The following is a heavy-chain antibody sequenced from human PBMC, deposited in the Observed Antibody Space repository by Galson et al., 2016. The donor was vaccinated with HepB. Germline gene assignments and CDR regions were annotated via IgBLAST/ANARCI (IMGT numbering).Heavy chain of an antibody. V-gene: IGHV3-9*01. Sequence: SLRLSCAASGFTFNEYAMHWVRQAPGKGLEWVSGITWNSGRIGYADSVRGRFTISRDSSKNSLYLQMNSLRVEDTAFYYCAKDIGAGHNSGLSPNYWGQGTLVTVSS. CDR1: GFTFNEYA. CDR3: AKDIGAGHNSGLSPNY. CDR2: ITWNSGRI. D-gene: IGHD1-1*01. J-gene: IGHJ4*02.